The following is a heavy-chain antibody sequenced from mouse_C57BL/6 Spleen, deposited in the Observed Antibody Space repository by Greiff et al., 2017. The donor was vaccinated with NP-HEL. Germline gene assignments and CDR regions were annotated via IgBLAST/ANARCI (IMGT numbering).Heavy chain of an antibody. CDR1: GYTFTSYW. V-gene: IGHV1-52*01. J-gene: IGHJ4*01. CDR3: ARTTVVADDYYAMDY. Sequence: VQLQQPGAELVRPGSSVKLSCKASGYTFTSYWMHWVKQRPIQGLEWIGNIDPSDSETHYNQKFKDKATLTVDKSSSTAYMQLSSLPSEDSAVYYCARTTVVADDYYAMDYWGQGTSVTVSS. D-gene: IGHD1-1*01. CDR2: IDPSDSET.